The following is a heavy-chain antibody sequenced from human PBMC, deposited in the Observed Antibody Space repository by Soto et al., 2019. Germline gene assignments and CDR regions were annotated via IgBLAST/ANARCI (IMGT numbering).Heavy chain of an antibody. Sequence: QVQLVQSGAEVKKPGSSVKVSCKASGGTFSNFAISWVRQAPGQGLEWMGGIIPVFGTPNYSQKFQDRSTITGDESASTAYMELSSLGSKDTAVYYCASGRDGYFYFEYWGQGTLVTVSS. CDR1: GGTFSNFA. CDR2: IIPVFGTP. J-gene: IGHJ4*02. V-gene: IGHV1-69*01. CDR3: ASGRDGYFYFEY. D-gene: IGHD3-22*01.